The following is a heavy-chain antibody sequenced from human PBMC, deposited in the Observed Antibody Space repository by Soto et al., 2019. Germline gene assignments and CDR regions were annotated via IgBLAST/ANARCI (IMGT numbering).Heavy chain of an antibody. D-gene: IGHD4-4*01. CDR2: SKNKANNYIT. V-gene: IGHV3-72*01. CDR1: GFSFTDYY. Sequence: PGGSLRLSCAACGFSFTDYYMDWVRQAPGKGLEWVGRSKNKANNYITQYAASVIGRFTISRDDSQNLLYLQMSSLKTEDTAVYYCARGTVKVGGFWGQGTLVTVSS. CDR3: ARGTVKVGGF. J-gene: IGHJ4*02.